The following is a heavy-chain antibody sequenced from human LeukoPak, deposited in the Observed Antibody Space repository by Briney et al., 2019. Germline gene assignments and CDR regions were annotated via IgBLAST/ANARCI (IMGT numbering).Heavy chain of an antibody. CDR1: GGSISSGSYY. Sequence: SQTLSLTCTVSGGSISSGSYYWSWIRQPAGKGLEWIGRIYTSGSTNYNPSLKSRVTISVDTSKNQFSLKLSSVTAADTAVYYCASTSRLSRLTMAPTPNFAYWGQGTLVTASS. CDR2: IYTSGST. D-gene: IGHD5-24*01. J-gene: IGHJ4*02. CDR3: ASTSRLSRLTMAPTPNFAY. V-gene: IGHV4-61*02.